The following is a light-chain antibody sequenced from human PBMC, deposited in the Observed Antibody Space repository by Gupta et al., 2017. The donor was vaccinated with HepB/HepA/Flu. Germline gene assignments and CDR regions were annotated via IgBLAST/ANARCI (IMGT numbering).Light chain of an antibody. Sequence: IRMTQSPSSLSASVGDRVTITCRASQNIGDFLNWYQLRPGKGPKLLIFGTSSLGNGVPSRFSGSGSATDFTLTINNLQPDDFSIYFCQQSHSLPYTFGQGTKLQ. V-gene: IGKV1-39*01. J-gene: IGKJ2*01. CDR2: GTS. CDR1: QNIGDF. CDR3: QQSHSLPYT.